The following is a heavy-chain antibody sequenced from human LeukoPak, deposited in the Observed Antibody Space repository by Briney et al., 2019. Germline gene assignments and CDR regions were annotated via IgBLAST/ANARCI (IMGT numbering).Heavy chain of an antibody. CDR1: GYSFTSHY. D-gene: IGHD3-10*01. V-gene: IGHV5-51*01. CDR3: ARRGYGSGNYYYPN. J-gene: IGHJ4*02. Sequence: GESLMISCKGSGYSFTSHYIGWVRLMPGKGLEWMGIIYPGDSDTRYSPSIQGQVTISADKSISTAYLQWSSLKASDTAMYYCARRGYGSGNYYYPNWGQGTLVTVSS. CDR2: IYPGDSDT.